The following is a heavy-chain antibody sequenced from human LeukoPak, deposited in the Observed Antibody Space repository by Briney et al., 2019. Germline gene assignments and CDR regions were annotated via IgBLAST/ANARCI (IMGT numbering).Heavy chain of an antibody. V-gene: IGHV3-48*01. CDR2: ISSSSSTI. D-gene: IGHD2-15*01. J-gene: IGHJ3*02. CDR1: GFTFSSYS. Sequence: GGSLRLSCAASGFTFSSYSMNWGRQAPGKGLEWVSYISSSSSTIYYADSVKGRFTISRDNAKNSLYLKMNSLRAEDTAVYYCAREGYCSGGSCLDDAFDIWGQGTMVTVSS. CDR3: AREGYCSGGSCLDDAFDI.